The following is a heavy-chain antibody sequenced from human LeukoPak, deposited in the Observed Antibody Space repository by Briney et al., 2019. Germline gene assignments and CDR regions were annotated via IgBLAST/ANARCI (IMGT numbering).Heavy chain of an antibody. CDR3: ARALGYSSSSSVY. CDR2: INSDGSST. V-gene: IGHV3-74*01. J-gene: IGHJ4*02. Sequence: GGSLRLSCAASGLTFSSYWMHWVRQAPGKGLVWVSRINSDGSSTIYADSVKGRFTISRHNAKNTLYLQMNSLRAEDTAVYYCARALGYSSSSSVYWGQGTLVTVPS. D-gene: IGHD6-6*01. CDR1: GLTFSSYW.